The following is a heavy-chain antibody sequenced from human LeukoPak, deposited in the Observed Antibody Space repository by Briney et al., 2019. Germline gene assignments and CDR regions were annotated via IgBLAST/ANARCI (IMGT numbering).Heavy chain of an antibody. J-gene: IGHJ6*03. Sequence: GGSLRLSCAASGFTFSSYAMSWVRQAPGKGLEWVAAISGSGGSTYYADSVKGRFTISRDNSKNTLYLQMNSLRAEDTAVYYCAKCEWEPLSDYYYYVDVWGKGTTVTVSS. D-gene: IGHD1-26*01. CDR1: GFTFSSYA. V-gene: IGHV3-23*01. CDR2: ISGSGGST. CDR3: AKCEWEPLSDYYYYVDV.